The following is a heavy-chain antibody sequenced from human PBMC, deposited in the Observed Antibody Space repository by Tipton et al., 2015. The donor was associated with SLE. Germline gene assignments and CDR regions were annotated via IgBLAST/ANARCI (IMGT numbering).Heavy chain of an antibody. CDR2: VYYSGST. CDR1: GVSIRDTSYY. J-gene: IGHJ4*02. Sequence: LRLSCSVSGVSIRDTSYYWGWIRQPPGKGLELIGTVYYSGSTYYNPSLERRLTISIDTPKNEFSLRLRSVTAADTAVYFCARIYSGSYFAPDDFWGQGTLVTVSS. CDR3: ARIYSGSYFAPDDF. D-gene: IGHD1-26*01. V-gene: IGHV4-39*07.